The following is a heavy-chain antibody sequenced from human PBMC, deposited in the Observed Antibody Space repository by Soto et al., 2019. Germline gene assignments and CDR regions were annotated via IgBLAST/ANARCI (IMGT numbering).Heavy chain of an antibody. CDR2: IYYSGST. CDR3: ARVQSGSYALYYFDY. D-gene: IGHD1-26*01. CDR1: GGSISGYY. J-gene: IGHJ4*02. Sequence: SETLSLTCTVSGGSISGYYWSWIRQPPGQGLEWIGYIYYSGSTNYNLSLKSRVTISVDTSKNQFSLKLSSVTAADTAVYYCARVQSGSYALYYFDYWGQGTLVTVSS. V-gene: IGHV4-59*01.